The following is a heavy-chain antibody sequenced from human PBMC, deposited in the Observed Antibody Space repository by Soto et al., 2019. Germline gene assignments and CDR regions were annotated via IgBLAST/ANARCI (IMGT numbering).Heavy chain of an antibody. V-gene: IGHV4-4*02. CDR1: GGSISTSNW. D-gene: IGHD1-1*01. CDR2: VYHSGST. CDR3: ARPSTRGTRFDY. Sequence: QVQLQESGPGLVKPSGTLSLTCAVSGGSISTSNWWSWVRQPPGKGLEWIGEVYHSGSTNYNPSFQIRVAMSVDKSKNQFSLKLNSVTAADTALYYGARPSTRGTRFDYWGQGSLVTVSS. J-gene: IGHJ4*02.